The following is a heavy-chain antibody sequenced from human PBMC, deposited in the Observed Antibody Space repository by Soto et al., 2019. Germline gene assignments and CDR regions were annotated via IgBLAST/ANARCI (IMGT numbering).Heavy chain of an antibody. CDR2: INHSGST. CDR1: GGSFSGYY. D-gene: IGHD5-12*01. V-gene: IGHV4-34*01. Sequence: QVQLQQWGAGLLKPSETLSLTCAVYGGSFSGYYWSWIRQPPGKGLEWIGEINHSGSTNYNPSLKSLVTIXVXTXQNQFSLKLSSVTAADTAVYYCARGVATVVTSYFAYWGQGTLVTVSS. CDR3: ARGVATVVTSYFAY. J-gene: IGHJ4*02.